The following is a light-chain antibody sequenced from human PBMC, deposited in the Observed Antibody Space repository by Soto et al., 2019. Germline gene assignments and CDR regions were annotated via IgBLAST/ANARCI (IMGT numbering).Light chain of an antibody. V-gene: IGKV1-5*01. J-gene: IGKJ1*01. CDR2: DAS. CDR1: QTISSG. Sequence: DIPMTQSASTLSASVGDRVTITCRASQTISSGLAWYQQKPGKAPKVLIYDASTLESGVPSRFSGSGSGTEFTLTISSLQPDDFATYYCQQYKSYKTFGQGTKVDIK. CDR3: QQYKSYKT.